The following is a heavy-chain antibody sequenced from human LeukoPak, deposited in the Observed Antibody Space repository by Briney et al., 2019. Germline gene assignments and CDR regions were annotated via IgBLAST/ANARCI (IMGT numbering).Heavy chain of an antibody. CDR1: GFIFSSYA. J-gene: IGHJ6*03. CDR3: AKMRGQYYHSYYMDA. Sequence: GGSLRLSCAASGFIFSSYAMSWVRQAPGKGLEWVSYGGSGGSTYYADSVKGRFTVSRDNSKSTLYLQMNSLTAEDTAVYYCAKMRGQYYHSYYMDAWGKGTTVTVSS. V-gene: IGHV3-23*01. CDR2: GGSGGST.